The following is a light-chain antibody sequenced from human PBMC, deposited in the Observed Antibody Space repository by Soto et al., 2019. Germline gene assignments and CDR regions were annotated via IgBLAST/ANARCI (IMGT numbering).Light chain of an antibody. J-gene: IGKJ1*01. V-gene: IGKV1-5*01. CDR1: QTISVS. Sequence: IQMTQSPSTLSASVGDTVTITCRASQTISVSLAWYQQKPGKAPNLLIYDASTLQGGVPSRFSGSGSGTEFTLTVTSLQPEDFATYFCQQYDKYSPFGHVTMVDIK. CDR3: QQYDKYSP. CDR2: DAS.